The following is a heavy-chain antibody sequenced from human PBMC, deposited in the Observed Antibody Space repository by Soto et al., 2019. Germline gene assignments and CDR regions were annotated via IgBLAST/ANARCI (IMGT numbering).Heavy chain of an antibody. J-gene: IGHJ6*02. CDR2: IWYDGSNK. D-gene: IGHD3-3*01. V-gene: IGHV3-33*01. CDR3: ARDPRPQDYDFWSGYYPPVVGYYYYGMDV. Sequence: GVSLPLSCAASGFTFSSYGMHWVRQAPGKGLEWVAVIWYDGSNKYYADSVKGRFTISRDNSKNTLYLQMNSLRAEDTAVYYCARDPRPQDYDFWSGYYPPVVGYYYYGMDVWGQGTTVTVS. CDR1: GFTFSSYG.